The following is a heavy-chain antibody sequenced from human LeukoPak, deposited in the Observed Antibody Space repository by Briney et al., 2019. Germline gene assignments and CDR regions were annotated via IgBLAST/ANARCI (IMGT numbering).Heavy chain of an antibody. CDR3: ARRAPSSNWFDP. Sequence: PSETLSLTCTVSGGSISSYYWSWIRQPPGKGLEWIGYIYYSGSTNYNPSLKSRVTISVDTSKNQFSLKLSSVTAADTAVYYCARRAPSSNWFDPWGQGTLVTVSS. J-gene: IGHJ5*02. CDR1: GGSISSYY. V-gene: IGHV4-59*08. CDR2: IYYSGST.